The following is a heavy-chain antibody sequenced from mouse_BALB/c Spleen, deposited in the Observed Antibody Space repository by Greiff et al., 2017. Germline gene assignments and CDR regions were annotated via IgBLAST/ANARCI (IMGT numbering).Heavy chain of an antibody. D-gene: IGHD2-4*01. J-gene: IGHJ4*01. V-gene: IGHV14-3*02. Sequence: VQLQQSGAELVKPGASVKLSCTASGFNIKDTYMHWVKQRPEQGLEWIGRIDPANGNTKYDPKFQGKATITADTSSNTAYLQLSSLTSEDTAVYYCARLPYDYDYAMDYWGQGTSVTVSS. CDR3: ARLPYDYDYAMDY. CDR1: GFNIKDTY. CDR2: IDPANGNT.